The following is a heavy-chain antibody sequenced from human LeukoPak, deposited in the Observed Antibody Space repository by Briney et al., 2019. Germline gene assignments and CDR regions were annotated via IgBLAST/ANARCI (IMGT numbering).Heavy chain of an antibody. J-gene: IGHJ2*01. Sequence: SETLSLTCTVSGGSISSSYWSWIRQPPGKGLEWIGYIYYTGSTTYNPSLKSRVTISVDTSKNQFSLKLSSVTAADTAVYYCARAPRAVAGTRDWYFDLWGRGTLVTVSS. CDR3: ARAPRAVAGTRDWYFDL. V-gene: IGHV4-59*12. CDR2: IYYTGST. D-gene: IGHD6-19*01. CDR1: GGSISSSY.